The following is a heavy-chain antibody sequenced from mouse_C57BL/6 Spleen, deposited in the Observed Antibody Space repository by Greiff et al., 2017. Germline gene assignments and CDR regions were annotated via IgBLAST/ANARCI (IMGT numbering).Heavy chain of an antibody. CDR1: GYTFTSYW. Sequence: QVQLKQPGAELVMPGASVKLSCKASGYTFTSYWMHWVKQRPGQGLEWIGELDPSDSYTNYNQKFKGKSTLTVDKSSSTAYMQLSSLTSEDSAVYYCARSPERTAWFAYWGQGTLVTVSA. CDR2: LDPSDSYT. V-gene: IGHV1-69*01. CDR3: ARSPERTAWFAY. J-gene: IGHJ3*01.